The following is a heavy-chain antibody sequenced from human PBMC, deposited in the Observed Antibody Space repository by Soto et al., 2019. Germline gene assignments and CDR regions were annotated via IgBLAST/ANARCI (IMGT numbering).Heavy chain of an antibody. D-gene: IGHD3-3*01. CDR1: GYTFTSCS. CDR3: ARLDDFWSGYPTNYYYYGMDV. J-gene: IGHJ6*02. V-gene: IGHV1-3*01. Sequence: ASVNVSCKSSGYTFTSCSIHWVRQAPGQRLECMGWINAGNGNTKYSQKFQGRVTITRDTSASTAYMELSSLRSEDTAVYYCARLDDFWSGYPTNYYYYGMDVWGQGTTVTVSS. CDR2: INAGNGNT.